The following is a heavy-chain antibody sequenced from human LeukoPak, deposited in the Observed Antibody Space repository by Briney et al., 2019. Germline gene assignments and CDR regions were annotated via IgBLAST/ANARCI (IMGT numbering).Heavy chain of an antibody. CDR2: ISSDGSNK. CDR3: ARDFQVQLGAYYFDY. J-gene: IGHJ4*02. V-gene: IGHV3-30-3*01. D-gene: IGHD1-1*01. Sequence: GRSLRLSCAASGFTFSSYAMHWVRQAPGKGLEWVAVISSDGSNKYYADSVKGRFTISRDNSKNTVYLQMNSLRAEDTAVYYCARDFQVQLGAYYFDYWGQGTLVTVSS. CDR1: GFTFSSYA.